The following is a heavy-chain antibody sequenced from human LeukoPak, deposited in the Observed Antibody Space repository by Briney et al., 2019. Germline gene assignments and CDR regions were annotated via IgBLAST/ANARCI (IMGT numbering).Heavy chain of an antibody. Sequence: PSETLSLTCTVSGGSISSYYWSWIRQPAGKGLEWIGRIYTSGSTNYNPSLKSRVTMSVDTSKNQFSLKLSSVTVADTAVYYCARAPDLSSYDTTGFYYFDYWGQGARVTVSS. V-gene: IGHV4-4*07. CDR1: GGSISSYY. CDR3: ARAPDLSSYDTTGFYYFDY. CDR2: IYTSGST. J-gene: IGHJ4*02. D-gene: IGHD3-22*01.